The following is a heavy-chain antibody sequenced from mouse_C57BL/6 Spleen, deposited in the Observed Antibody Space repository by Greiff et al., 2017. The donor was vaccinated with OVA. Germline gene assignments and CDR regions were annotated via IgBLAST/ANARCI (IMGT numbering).Heavy chain of an antibody. D-gene: IGHD1-1*01. Sequence: QVQLQQPGAELVRPGSSVKLSCKASGYTFTSYWMHWVKQRPGRGLEWIGRIDPNSGGTKYNEKFKSKATLTVDKPSSTAYMQLSRLTSEDSAVYYCARQGIYYGSTAWFAYWGQGTLVTVSA. J-gene: IGHJ3*01. CDR3: ARQGIYYGSTAWFAY. CDR1: GYTFTSYW. CDR2: IDPNSGGT. V-gene: IGHV1-72*01.